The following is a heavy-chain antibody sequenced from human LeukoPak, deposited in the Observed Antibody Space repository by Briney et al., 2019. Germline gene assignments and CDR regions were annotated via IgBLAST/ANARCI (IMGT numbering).Heavy chain of an antibody. V-gene: IGHV4-4*07. CDR1: GGSIISYY. CDR3: ARQIAVAGKAGFGY. CDR2: IYSSGST. Sequence: SETLPLTCTVSGGSIISYYWSWIRQPAGTGLEWIGRIYSSGSTNYNPYHKSRDTMSVDTSKNQFSLRLSSVTAADTAVYYCARQIAVAGKAGFGYWGQGTPVTVSS. J-gene: IGHJ4*02. D-gene: IGHD6-19*01.